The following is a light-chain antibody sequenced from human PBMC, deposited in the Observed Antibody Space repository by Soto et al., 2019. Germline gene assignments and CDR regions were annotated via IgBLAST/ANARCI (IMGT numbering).Light chain of an antibody. CDR3: QQYNNWPPT. J-gene: IGKJ5*01. CDR2: AAS. V-gene: IGKV3D-15*03. Sequence: EIVLTQSPGTLSLSPGEKATLSFTASQSISSSDLAWYQHRPGQAPRLLIYAASSRATGIPVRFSGSGSGTEFTLTISILQSEDFAVYYCQQYNNWPPTFGQGTRLEIK. CDR1: QSISSSD.